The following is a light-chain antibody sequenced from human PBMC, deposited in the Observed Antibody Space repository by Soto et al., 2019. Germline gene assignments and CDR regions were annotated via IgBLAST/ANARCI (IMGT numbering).Light chain of an antibody. J-gene: IGKJ1*01. V-gene: IGKV3-15*01. CDR2: GAS. Sequence: IGMKKSAVALSVKQGKTATLSCRASQSVSSNLAWYQQKPGQAPRLLIYGASTRATGIPARFSGSGSGTEFTLTISSLHPADFAVHYCRQYNNCRLWTFGEGTKLDIK. CDR3: RQYNNCRLWT. CDR1: QSVSSN.